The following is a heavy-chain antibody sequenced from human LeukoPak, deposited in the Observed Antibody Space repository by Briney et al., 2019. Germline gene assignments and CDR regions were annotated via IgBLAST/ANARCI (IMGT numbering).Heavy chain of an antibody. CDR1: GGSISSGGYY. J-gene: IGHJ6*02. D-gene: IGHD2-2*01. V-gene: IGHV4-31*03. CDR2: IYYSGST. Sequence: SETLSLTCTVSGGSISSGGYYCSWIRQHPGKGLEWIGYIYYSGSTYYNPSLKSRVTISVDTSKNQFSLKLSSVTAADTAVYYCARDRSIVVVPAAIHYGMDVWGQGTTVTVSS. CDR3: ARDRSIVVVPAAIHYGMDV.